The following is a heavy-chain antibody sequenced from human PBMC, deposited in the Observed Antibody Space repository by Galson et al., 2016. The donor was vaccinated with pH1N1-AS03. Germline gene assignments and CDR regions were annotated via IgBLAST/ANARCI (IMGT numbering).Heavy chain of an antibody. CDR3: ARNWNYFNL. CDR1: GFTFDYFY. CDR2: ISTARITT. Sequence: SLRLSCAASGFTFDYFYMSWIRQAPGKGLEWISFISTARITTHYADSVKGRFTISRDNANNSLYLEMTSLRPEDTAIYYCARNWNYFNLWGQGVLVTVSS. D-gene: IGHD1-1*01. V-gene: IGHV3-11*01. J-gene: IGHJ4*02.